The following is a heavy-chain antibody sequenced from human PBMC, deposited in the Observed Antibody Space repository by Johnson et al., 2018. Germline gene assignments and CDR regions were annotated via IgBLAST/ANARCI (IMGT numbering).Heavy chain of an antibody. CDR3: ARDSGYSDSSGFSLDAFDI. CDR2: IYYTGTT. Sequence: QVQLQESGPGLVKASETLSLTCAVSGGSINFYYWNWIRQPPGKGLEWIGFIYYTGTTKYNPSLKSRVPMSSDTSKNKLSLKLSSVTAADTAVYYCARDSGYSDSSGFSLDAFDIWGQGTMVTVSS. V-gene: IGHV4-59*01. J-gene: IGHJ3*02. D-gene: IGHD3-22*01. CDR1: GGSINFYY.